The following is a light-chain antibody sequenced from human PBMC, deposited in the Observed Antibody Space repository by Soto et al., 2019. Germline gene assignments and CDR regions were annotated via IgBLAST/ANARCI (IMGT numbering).Light chain of an antibody. CDR3: NSYTSTSTLDD. Sequence: QSALTQPASVSGSPGQSITISCTGTSSDIGGYNYVSWYQQLPGKVPKLIIYDVSNRPSGVSDRLSGSKSGNAASLTISGLKAEHEADYYCNSYTSTSTLDDFGTGIQHTVL. CDR1: SSDIGGYNY. CDR2: DVS. J-gene: IGLJ1*01. V-gene: IGLV2-14*03.